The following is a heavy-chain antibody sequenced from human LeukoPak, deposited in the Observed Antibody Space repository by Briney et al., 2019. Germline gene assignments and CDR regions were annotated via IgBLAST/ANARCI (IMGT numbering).Heavy chain of an antibody. CDR3: ARVSFYYDSSGYLYNWFDP. D-gene: IGHD3-22*01. Sequence: SQTLSLTCAVSGGSISSGGYSWGWIRQPPGKGLEWIGYIYHSGSTYYNPSLKSRVTISVDRSKNQFSLKLSSVTAADTAVYYCARVSFYYDSSGYLYNWFDPWGQGTLVTVSS. CDR1: GGSISSGGYS. V-gene: IGHV4-30-2*01. CDR2: IYHSGST. J-gene: IGHJ5*02.